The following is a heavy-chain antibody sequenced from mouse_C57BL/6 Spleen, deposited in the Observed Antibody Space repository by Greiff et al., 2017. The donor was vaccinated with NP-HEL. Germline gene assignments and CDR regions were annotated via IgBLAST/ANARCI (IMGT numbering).Heavy chain of an antibody. Sequence: VKLLESGAELVQPGASVKMSCTASGYTFTTYSIEWMQQTPGKSLEWIGNFHPYNDDTKYNEKFKGKATLTVEKSSSTVYLELSRLTSDDAAVYYCARAPLTGFIDYWGQGTTLTVSS. J-gene: IGHJ2*01. V-gene: IGHV1-47*01. CDR2: FHPYNDDT. CDR3: ARAPLTGFIDY. D-gene: IGHD4-1*01. CDR1: GYTFTTYS.